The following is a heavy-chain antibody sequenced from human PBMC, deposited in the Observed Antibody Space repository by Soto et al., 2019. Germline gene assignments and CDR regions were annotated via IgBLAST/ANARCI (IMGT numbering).Heavy chain of an antibody. CDR1: GASISSTYW. CDR3: ATLPPRIVMMMTAQPT. Sequence: QPRESGPGLVKPSGTLSLTCFVSGASISSTYWWSWVRQTPGKRLEWIGQIYHTGTTSYNPSPKNRVTISLDTSNNPSSLRLTSTTAAVTAVYYCATLPPRIVMMMTAQPTWGQATLVTVSS. V-gene: IGHV4-4*02. D-gene: IGHD3-16*01. J-gene: IGHJ5*02. CDR2: IYHTGTT.